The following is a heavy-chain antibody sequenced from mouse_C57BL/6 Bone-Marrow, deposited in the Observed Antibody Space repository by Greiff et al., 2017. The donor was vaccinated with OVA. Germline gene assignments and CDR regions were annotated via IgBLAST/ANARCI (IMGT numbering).Heavy chain of an antibody. V-gene: IGHV2-2*01. CDR3: ARRGDYYGSSSYYFDY. Sequence: VKVEESGPGLVQPSQSLSITCTVSGFSLTSYGVHWVRQSPGKGLEWLGVLWSGGSTDYNAAFISRLSISKDNSKSQVFFKMNSLQADDTAIYYCARRGDYYGSSSYYFDYWGQGTTLTVSS. D-gene: IGHD1-1*01. CDR2: LWSGGST. CDR1: GFSLTSYG. J-gene: IGHJ2*01.